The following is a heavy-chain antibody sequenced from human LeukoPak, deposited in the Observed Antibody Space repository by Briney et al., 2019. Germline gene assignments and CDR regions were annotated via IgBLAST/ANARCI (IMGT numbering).Heavy chain of an antibody. CDR1: GFTFSSYA. J-gene: IGHJ4*02. CDR3: ATQWLGSDY. D-gene: IGHD6-19*01. CDR2: IKQDGSEK. Sequence: GGSLRLSCAASGFTFSSYAMSWVRQAPGKGLEWVANIKQDGSEKYYVDSVKGRFTISRDNAKNSLYLQMNSLRAEDTAVYYCATQWLGSDYWGQGTLVTVSS. V-gene: IGHV3-7*01.